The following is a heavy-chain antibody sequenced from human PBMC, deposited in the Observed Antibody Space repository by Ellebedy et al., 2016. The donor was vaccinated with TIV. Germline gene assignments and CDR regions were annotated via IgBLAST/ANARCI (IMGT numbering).Heavy chain of an antibody. Sequence: GESLKISXAASGFTFSKYAMHWVRQAPGKGLEWVANIKQDGRDKYYADSLEGRFTISRDNARNSLYLQMNSLRAEDTAVYYCTTTATYYSDPTANYQDYWGQGTLVSVSS. CDR3: TTTATYYSDPTANYQDY. CDR2: IKQDGRDK. V-gene: IGHV3-7*01. J-gene: IGHJ4*02. CDR1: GFTFSKYA. D-gene: IGHD3-22*01.